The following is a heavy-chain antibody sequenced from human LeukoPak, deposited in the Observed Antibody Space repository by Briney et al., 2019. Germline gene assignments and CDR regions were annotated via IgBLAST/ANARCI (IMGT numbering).Heavy chain of an antibody. J-gene: IGHJ4*02. D-gene: IGHD1-26*01. V-gene: IGHV4-59*01. Sequence: SETLSLTCTVSGGSIGSYYWSWIRQPPGKGLEWIGYIYYSGSTNYNPSLKSRVTISVDTSKNQFSLKLSTVTAADTAVYYCARAQSGSSPVYWGQGTLVTVSS. CDR2: IYYSGST. CDR1: GGSIGSYY. CDR3: ARAQSGSSPVY.